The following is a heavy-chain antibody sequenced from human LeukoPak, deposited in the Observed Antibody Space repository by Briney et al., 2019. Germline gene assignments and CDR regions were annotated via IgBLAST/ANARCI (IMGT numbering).Heavy chain of an antibody. CDR1: GFTFNNYA. CDR2: VSGRGDST. J-gene: IGHJ6*02. Sequence: GGSLRLSCAASGFTFNNYAMTWVRQAPGKGLEWVSAVSGRGDSTYYADSVKGRFTISRDNSRNTLYLQMNSLRAEDTAVYHCAKAPPAATNYYYGMDVWGQGTTVTVSS. V-gene: IGHV3-23*01. D-gene: IGHD2-15*01. CDR3: AKAPPAATNYYYGMDV.